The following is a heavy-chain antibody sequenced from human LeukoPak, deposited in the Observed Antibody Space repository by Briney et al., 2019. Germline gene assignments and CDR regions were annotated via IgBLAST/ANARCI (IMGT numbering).Heavy chain of an antibody. CDR1: GFTFTAYA. J-gene: IGHJ4*02. Sequence: PGGSLRLSCAASGFTFTAYAMSWVRQAPGKGLEWVSTISESGGITYYADSVKGRFTISRDNSKNTLYLQMNSLKTEDTAVYYCTTFLVKWFGELLYDYWGQGTLVTVSS. CDR3: TTFLVKWFGELLYDY. CDR2: ISESGGIT. V-gene: IGHV3-23*01. D-gene: IGHD3-10*01.